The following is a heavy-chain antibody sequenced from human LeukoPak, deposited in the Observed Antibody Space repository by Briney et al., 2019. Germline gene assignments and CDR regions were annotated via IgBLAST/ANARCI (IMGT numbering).Heavy chain of an antibody. CDR3: ARGNFYDSSGYYRDYYYYGMDV. CDR1: GGSISSGDYY. D-gene: IGHD3-22*01. CDR2: IYYSGST. J-gene: IGHJ6*02. Sequence: SQTLSLTCTVSGGSISSGDYYWSWIRQPPGKGLEWIGYIYYSGSTYYNPSLKSRVTISVDTSKNQFSLKLSSVTAADTAVYYCARGNFYDSSGYYRDYYYYGMDVWGQGTTVTVSS. V-gene: IGHV4-30-4*01.